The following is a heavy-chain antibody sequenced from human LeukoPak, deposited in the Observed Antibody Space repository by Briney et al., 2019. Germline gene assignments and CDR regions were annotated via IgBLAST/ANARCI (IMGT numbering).Heavy chain of an antibody. V-gene: IGHV4-34*01. CDR1: GGSFSGYY. D-gene: IGHD3-10*01. J-gene: IGHJ5*02. CDR3: ARAPPRPCYYGSGSYPNWFDP. CDR2: INHSGST. Sequence: SETLSLTCAVYGGSFSGYYWSWIRQPPGKGLEWIGEINHSGSTNYNPSLKSRVTISVDTSKNQFSLKLSSVTAADTAVYYCARAPPRPCYYGSGSYPNWFDPWGQGTLVTVSS.